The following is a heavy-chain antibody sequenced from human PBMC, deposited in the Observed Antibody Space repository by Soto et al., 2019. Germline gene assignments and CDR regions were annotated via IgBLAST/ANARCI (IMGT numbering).Heavy chain of an antibody. D-gene: IGHD1-1*01. J-gene: IGHJ5*02. V-gene: IGHV4-30-2*01. CDR1: GGSISSGGYS. CDR3: ARDQLEGNWFDP. Sequence: QLQLQESGSGLVKPSQTLSLTCTVSGGSISSGGYSWNWIRQAPGKGLEWIGYIYHSGYTLYNPSLKGRVTISVDTPKNHFPLNLTSVTAADTAVYYCARDQLEGNWFDPWGQGTLVTVSS. CDR2: IYHSGYT.